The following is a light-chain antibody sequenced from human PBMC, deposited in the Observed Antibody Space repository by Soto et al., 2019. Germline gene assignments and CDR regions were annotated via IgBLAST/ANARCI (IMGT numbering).Light chain of an antibody. V-gene: IGKV3-15*01. CDR3: QQYNDWPRGVT. J-gene: IGKJ3*01. CDR2: GAS. CDR1: ESVSTN. Sequence: EIVMTQSPATLSVSPGEWATLTCRASESVSTNLAWYQQKPGQAPRLLMYGASTRATGIPARFRGSGSGTEFILTISNLESEDFALYYCQQYNDWPRGVTFGPGTKVDIK.